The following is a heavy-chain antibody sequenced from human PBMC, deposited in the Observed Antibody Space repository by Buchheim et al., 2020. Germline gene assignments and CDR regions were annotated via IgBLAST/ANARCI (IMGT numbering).Heavy chain of an antibody. CDR1: GFNVNSNY. CDR3: ARTLDLYNYGHYGMDV. V-gene: IGHV3-66*02. Sequence: EVQLVESGGGLVQPGGSLRISCAASGFNVNSNYMTWVRQAPGKGLEWVSVIYSGGSTYYADSVKGRFTISRDNSKNALYLQMNSLRPEDTAVYYCARTLDLYNYGHYGMDVWGQGTT. CDR2: IYSGGST. D-gene: IGHD5-18*01. J-gene: IGHJ6*02.